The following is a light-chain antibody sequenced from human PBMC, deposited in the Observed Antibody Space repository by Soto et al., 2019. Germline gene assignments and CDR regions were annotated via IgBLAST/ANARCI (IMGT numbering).Light chain of an antibody. CDR2: WAS. J-gene: IGKJ3*01. CDR1: QSVLYSADNKNY. V-gene: IGKV4-1*01. CDR3: QQRSDRFS. Sequence: DIVMTQSPDSLAVSLGERATINCKSSQSVLYSADNKNYLAWYQQKPGQPPKLLIYWASTRESGVPDRFSGSGSGTDFTLTISSLQAEDVAVYYCQQRSDRFSFGPGTKVDIK.